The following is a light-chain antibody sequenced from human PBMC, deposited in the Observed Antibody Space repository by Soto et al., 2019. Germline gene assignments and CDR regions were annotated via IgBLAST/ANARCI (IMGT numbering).Light chain of an antibody. Sequence: QSVLTQPPSASGSPGQSVTISCTGSINDIGNYNFVSWYQQHSGKAPKLLIYETNRRPSGVPDRFSGSRSGNTASLTVSGLQAEDEADYYCSSYAGNNNLIFGGGTKLTVL. CDR3: SSYAGNNNLI. CDR1: INDIGNYNF. J-gene: IGLJ2*01. V-gene: IGLV2-8*01. CDR2: ETN.